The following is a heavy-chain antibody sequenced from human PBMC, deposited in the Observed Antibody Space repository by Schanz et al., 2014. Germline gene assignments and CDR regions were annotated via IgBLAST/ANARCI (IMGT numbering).Heavy chain of an antibody. CDR3: YGMDV. J-gene: IGHJ6*02. Sequence: QVQLQESGPGLVKPSETLSLTCTVSSGSISSGGYSWSWIRQPPGKGLEWIGYIFFRGSTYYNPSLKSRVTISIDPSKTQSPLRLPSVTAADTAVYYCYGMDVWGQGTTVTVSS. V-gene: IGHV4-30-4*07. CDR1: SGSISSGGYS. CDR2: IFFRGST.